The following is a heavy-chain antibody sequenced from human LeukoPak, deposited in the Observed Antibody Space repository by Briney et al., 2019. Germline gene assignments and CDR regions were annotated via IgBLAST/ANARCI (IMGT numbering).Heavy chain of an antibody. CDR3: ASRIGITMVRGVLDY. CDR1: GFTLSSYW. CDR2: IKQDGSEK. D-gene: IGHD3-10*01. Sequence: GGSLRLSRAASGFTLSSYWMTWVRQAPAKGLEWVANIKQDGSEKYYVDSVKGRFTISRDNAKNSLYLQMNSLRAEDTAVYYCASRIGITMVRGVLDYWGQGTLVTVSS. V-gene: IGHV3-7*01. J-gene: IGHJ4*02.